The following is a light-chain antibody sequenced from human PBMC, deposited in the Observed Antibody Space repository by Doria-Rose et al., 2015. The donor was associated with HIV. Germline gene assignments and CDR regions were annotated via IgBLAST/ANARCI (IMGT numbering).Light chain of an antibody. Sequence: EIVMTQTPAILSMSPGERATLSCRASQSVSSYLAWYQQKPGQAPRLLMYDASNRATGIPARFSGSGSGTDFTLTISSLEPEDFAVDDCQQRSNWRLTGGGGTKVESK. CDR1: QSVSSY. CDR3: QQRSNWRLT. J-gene: IGKJ4*01. V-gene: IGKV3-11*01. CDR2: DAS.